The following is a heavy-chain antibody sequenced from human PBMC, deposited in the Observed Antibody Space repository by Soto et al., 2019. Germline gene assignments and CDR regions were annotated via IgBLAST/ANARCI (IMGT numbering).Heavy chain of an antibody. D-gene: IGHD2-21*01. CDR2: VYYSGIT. V-gene: IGHV4-39*01. CDR3: ARGRVIHYYYYGMDV. Sequence: SEALSLTCTVSGGSVSSSDYYWGWIRQPPGKGLEWIGGVYYSGITNYNPSLKSRVTISVDTPKNQFSLKLRSVTAADTAVYYCARGRVIHYYYYGMDVWGQGTTVTVSS. CDR1: GGSVSSSDYY. J-gene: IGHJ6*02.